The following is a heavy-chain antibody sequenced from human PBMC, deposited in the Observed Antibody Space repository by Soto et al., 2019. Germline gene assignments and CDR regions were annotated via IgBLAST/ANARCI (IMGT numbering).Heavy chain of an antibody. CDR3: ARAKGYSYGKYWFDP. V-gene: IGHV4-59*01. D-gene: IGHD5-18*01. Sequence: LSLTCTVSGGSISSYYWSWIRQPPGKGLEWIGYIYYSGSTNYNPSLKSRVTISVDTSKNQFSLKLSSVTAADTAVYYCARAKGYSYGKYWFDPWGQGTLVTVSS. CDR2: IYYSGST. CDR1: GGSISSYY. J-gene: IGHJ5*02.